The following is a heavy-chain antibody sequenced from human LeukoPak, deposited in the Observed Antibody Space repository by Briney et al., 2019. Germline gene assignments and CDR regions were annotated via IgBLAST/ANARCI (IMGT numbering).Heavy chain of an antibody. CDR3: AIGKYYYGSSGHYSGY. V-gene: IGHV3-30*03. J-gene: IGHJ4*02. D-gene: IGHD3-22*01. CDR2: ISYDGSNK. Sequence: GGSLRLSCAASGFSFSNYGMHWVRQAAGKGLEWVAVISYDGSNKDYADSVKGRFTISRDKSKNTLHLQMNSLRAEDTAVYYCAIGKYYYGSSGHYSGYWGQGTLVTVSS. CDR1: GFSFSNYG.